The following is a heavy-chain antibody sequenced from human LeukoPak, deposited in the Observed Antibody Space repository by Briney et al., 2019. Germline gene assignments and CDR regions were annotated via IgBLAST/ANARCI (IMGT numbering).Heavy chain of an antibody. J-gene: IGHJ4*02. D-gene: IGHD1-26*01. Sequence: GGSLRLSCAASGFTFSSYAMSWVRQAPGKGLEWVSSIRGSGGSTYYADSVKGRFTISRDNSKNTLYLQVNSLRAEDTAVYYCAKSSTYSGSLIDYWGQGTLVSVSS. CDR3: AKSSTYSGSLIDY. CDR1: GFTFSSYA. V-gene: IGHV3-23*01. CDR2: IRGSGGST.